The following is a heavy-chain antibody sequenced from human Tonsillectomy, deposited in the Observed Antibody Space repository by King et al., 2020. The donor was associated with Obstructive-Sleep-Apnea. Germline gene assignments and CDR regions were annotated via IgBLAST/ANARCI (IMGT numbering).Heavy chain of an antibody. CDR2: ISYDGRNK. V-gene: IGHV3-30*04. D-gene: IGHD5-12*01. Sequence: QLVQSWGGVVQPGRSLRLSCAASGFTFSRYTMHWVRQAPGKGLEWVTVISYDGRNKYYADSVKGRFTISRDNSKNTLYLQMNSLRAEVTAVYYCAREGYSGYDYDYWGQGTLVTVSS. CDR1: GFTFSRYT. J-gene: IGHJ4*02. CDR3: AREGYSGYDYDY.